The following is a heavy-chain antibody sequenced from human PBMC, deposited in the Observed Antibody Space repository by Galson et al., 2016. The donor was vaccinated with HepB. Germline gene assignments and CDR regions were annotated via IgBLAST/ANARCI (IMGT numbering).Heavy chain of an antibody. V-gene: IGHV1-18*01. CDR1: GYSFNTYG. J-gene: IGHJ6*02. Sequence: SVKVSCQASGYSFNTYGISWVRQAPGQGLEWMGWISAYNGNTNHAQKLQGRVTMTTDTSTSTAYMELRSLRSDDTATYYCARDGYSSSWADFYSYYGMDVWGQGTTVTVSS. D-gene: IGHD6-13*01. CDR3: ARDGYSSSWADFYSYYGMDV. CDR2: ISAYNGNT.